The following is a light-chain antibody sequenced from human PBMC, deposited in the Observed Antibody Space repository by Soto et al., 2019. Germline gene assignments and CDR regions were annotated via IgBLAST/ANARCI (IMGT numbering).Light chain of an antibody. V-gene: IGKV4-1*01. CDR2: WAS. J-gene: IGKJ4*01. CDR1: QSVSRSSTNKHY. Sequence: DIVLTQSPDSLAVSLGERATINCKSSQSVSRSSTNKHYLAWYQQKPGQSPRLLIYWASTRESGVPDRFSGSGSGTEFTLTISSLQSEDFAVYYCQQYNNWPLTFGGGTKVEIK. CDR3: QQYNNWPLT.